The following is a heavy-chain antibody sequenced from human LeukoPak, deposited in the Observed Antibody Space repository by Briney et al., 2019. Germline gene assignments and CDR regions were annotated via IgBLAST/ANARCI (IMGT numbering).Heavy chain of an antibody. Sequence: ASETLSLTCTVSGGSISSYYWSWIRQPAGKGLEWIGRIYTSGSTNYNPSLKSRVTISVDTSKNQFSLKLSSVTAADTAVYYCARGHKDSTDYYDSSGYLYYFDYWGQGTLVTVSS. CDR1: GGSISSYY. V-gene: IGHV4-4*07. D-gene: IGHD3-22*01. J-gene: IGHJ4*02. CDR2: IYTSGST. CDR3: ARGHKDSTDYYDSSGYLYYFDY.